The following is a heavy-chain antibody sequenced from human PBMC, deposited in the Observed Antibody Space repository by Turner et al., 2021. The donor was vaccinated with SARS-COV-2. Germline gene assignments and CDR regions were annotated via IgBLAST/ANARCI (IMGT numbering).Heavy chain of an antibody. J-gene: IGHJ5*02. CDR2: INYSGRT. V-gene: IGHV4-39*01. D-gene: IGHD3-22*01. CDR1: GASIGRSPNY. CDR3: ARHDSRITNIIVVPRNWFDP. Sequence: QLQLQESGPGLVKASETLSLTCTVSGASIGRSPNYWGWIRQPPGKGLEWIGSINYSGRTYYKSSLKSRVTISVDTSKNQISLKLSTVTAADTAKYYCARHDSRITNIIVVPRNWFDPWGQGTLVTVSS.